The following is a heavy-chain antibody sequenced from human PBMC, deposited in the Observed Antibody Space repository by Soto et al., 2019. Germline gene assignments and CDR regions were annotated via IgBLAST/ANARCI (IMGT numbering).Heavy chain of an antibody. CDR1: GFTFSSYA. D-gene: IGHD3-22*01. J-gene: IGHJ4*02. V-gene: IGHV3-23*01. CDR2: ISGSGGST. CDR3: AKDNYYDSSGSRGYFDY. Sequence: SLRLSCAASGFTFSSYAMSWVRQAPGKGLEWVSAISGSGGSTYYADSVKGRFTISRDNSKNTLYLQMNSLRAEDTAVYYCAKDNYYDSSGSRGYFDYWGQGTLVTVSS.